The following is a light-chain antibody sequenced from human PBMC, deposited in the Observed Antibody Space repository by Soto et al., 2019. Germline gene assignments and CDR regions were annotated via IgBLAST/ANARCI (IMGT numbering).Light chain of an antibody. CDR2: GAS. V-gene: IGKV3-20*01. CDR3: QQYGSSLFT. CDR1: QTLSSNY. J-gene: IGKJ3*01. Sequence: EILLTQSPGTLSLSPGERATLSCRASQTLSSNYLAWYQQKPGQAPRLLIYGASSRASGIPDRFSGSGSGTDFTLTISRLEPEDFAVYYCQQYGSSLFTFGPGTKVDIK.